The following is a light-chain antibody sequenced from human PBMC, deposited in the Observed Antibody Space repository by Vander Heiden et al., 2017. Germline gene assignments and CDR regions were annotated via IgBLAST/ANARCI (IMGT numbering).Light chain of an antibody. Sequence: TVVTQDPSFSVSPGGTVTLTCGLSSGAVARTHDPRWYQQTPGQAPRTLIDSTDTRSSGVPDRISGYSLGNKAALTITGAQADDESDYYCVLYVGSGISVFGGGTKLTVL. CDR2: STD. CDR3: VLYVGSGISV. V-gene: IGLV8-61*01. CDR1: SGAVARTHD. J-gene: IGLJ3*02.